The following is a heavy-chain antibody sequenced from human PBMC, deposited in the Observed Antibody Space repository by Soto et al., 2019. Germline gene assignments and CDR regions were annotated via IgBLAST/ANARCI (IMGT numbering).Heavy chain of an antibody. CDR3: ARVTFTPNWFDS. V-gene: IGHV4-30-4*01. D-gene: IGHD3-16*01. CDR2: VYYRGSI. J-gene: IGHJ5*01. CDR1: GDSISSPDYY. Sequence: PSETLSLTCTVSGDSISSPDYYWSWICQAPGKGLELIGYVYYRGSIYYTPSFESRVSISIDTSKNQFSLRLTSVTAADSAVYFCARVTFTPNWFDSWGQGILVTVSS.